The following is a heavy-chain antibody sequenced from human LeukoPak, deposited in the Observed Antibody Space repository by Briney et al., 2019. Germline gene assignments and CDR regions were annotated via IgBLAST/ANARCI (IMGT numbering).Heavy chain of an antibody. CDR3: ARDSSGWYGEGLYYYYYYMDV. V-gene: IGHV1-24*01. CDR2: FDPEDGET. D-gene: IGHD6-19*01. Sequence: ASVKVSCKVSGYTLTELSMHWVRQAPGKGLEWMGGFDPEDGETIYAQKFQGRVTMTEDTSTDTAYMELSSLRAEDTAVYYCARDSSGWYGEGLYYYYYYMDVWGKGTTVTISS. J-gene: IGHJ6*03. CDR1: GYTLTELS.